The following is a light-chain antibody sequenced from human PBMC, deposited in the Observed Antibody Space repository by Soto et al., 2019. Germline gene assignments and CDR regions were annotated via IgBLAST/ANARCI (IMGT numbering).Light chain of an antibody. V-gene: IGKV3-20*01. Sequence: IVLTHSPDNRSVSAGESASLSSRASQSVSSNLVWYQQKRGQAPRLLIYGVSSRATGIPDRFSGSGSGTDFTLTISRLEPEDSAVYYCEQYGSSPRTFGQGTKVDIK. CDR1: QSVSSN. CDR3: EQYGSSPRT. CDR2: GVS. J-gene: IGKJ1*01.